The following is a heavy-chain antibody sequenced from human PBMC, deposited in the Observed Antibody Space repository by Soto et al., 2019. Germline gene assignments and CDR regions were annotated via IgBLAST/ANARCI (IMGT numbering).Heavy chain of an antibody. CDR3: ARDKDRLQLGGNYYYGMDV. J-gene: IGHJ6*02. V-gene: IGHV1-18*01. Sequence: GASVKVSCKASGYTFTSYGISWVRQAPGQGLEWMGWIIANIAKTDYAQKLQGRVTMTTDKSTSTAYMELTSLRSEDTAVYYCARDKDRLQLGGNYYYGMDVWGQGTTVTVSS. CDR1: GYTFTSYG. CDR2: IIANIAKT. D-gene: IGHD1-1*01.